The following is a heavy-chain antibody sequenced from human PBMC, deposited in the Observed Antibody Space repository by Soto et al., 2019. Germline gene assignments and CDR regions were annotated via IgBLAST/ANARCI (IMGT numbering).Heavy chain of an antibody. CDR2: ISGSGGCT. D-gene: IGHD3-10*01. V-gene: IGHV3-23*01. CDR3: ANPIEYYGWHYFDY. J-gene: IGHJ4*02. Sequence: EVQLLESGGGLVQPGGSLRLSCAASGFTFSSYAMSWVRQAPGKGLEWASAISGSGGCTYYADSVKGRFTISRDNSKNTLYLQMNSLRAEDTAVYYCANPIEYYGWHYFDYWGQGTLVTVSS. CDR1: GFTFSSYA.